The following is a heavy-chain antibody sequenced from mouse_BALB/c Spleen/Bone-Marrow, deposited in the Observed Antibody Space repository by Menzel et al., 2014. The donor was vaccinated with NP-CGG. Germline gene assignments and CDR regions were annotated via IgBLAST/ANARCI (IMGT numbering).Heavy chain of an antibody. J-gene: IGHJ4*01. CDR3: ARLGXYGPSYAMDY. CDR1: GFNVKDTY. CDR2: IDPANGNT. Sequence: EVKLMESGAELVKPGASVKLSCTASGFNVKDTYMHWVKQRPEQGLEWIGRIDPANGNTKYDPKFQGKATITADTSSNTAYLQLSSLTSEDTAVYYCARLGXYGPSYAMDYWGQGTSVTVSS. D-gene: IGHD1-2*01. V-gene: IGHV14-3*02.